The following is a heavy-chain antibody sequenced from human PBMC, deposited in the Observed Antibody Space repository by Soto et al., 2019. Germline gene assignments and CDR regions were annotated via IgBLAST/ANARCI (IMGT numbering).Heavy chain of an antibody. CDR2: MWYDGSKY. J-gene: IGHJ4*02. D-gene: IGHD1-26*01. V-gene: IGHV3-33*01. CDR1: GFTFRSYG. CDR3: ARYLSGSYTGPDY. Sequence: QVQLVESGGGVVKPGRSLRLSCAAFGFTFRSYGMHWVRQAPGKGLEWVAGMWYDGSKYYHADSVKGSFTISRDNSKNTLHLQINTLRAEDTAVYYCARYLSGSYTGPDYWGQGTLVTVSS.